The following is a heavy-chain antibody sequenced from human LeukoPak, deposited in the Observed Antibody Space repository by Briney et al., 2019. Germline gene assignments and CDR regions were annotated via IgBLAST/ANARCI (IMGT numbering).Heavy chain of an antibody. V-gene: IGHV3-48*03. CDR1: GFAFSSYE. D-gene: IGHD6-13*01. CDR2: ISSSGSTI. CDR3: ARLDYGSSWGYFDY. J-gene: IGHJ4*02. Sequence: GGSLRLSCAASGFAFSSYEMNWVRQAPGKGLEWVSYISSSGSTIYYADSVKGRFTISRDNAKNSLYLQMNSLRAEDTAVYYCARLDYGSSWGYFDYWGQGTLVTVSS.